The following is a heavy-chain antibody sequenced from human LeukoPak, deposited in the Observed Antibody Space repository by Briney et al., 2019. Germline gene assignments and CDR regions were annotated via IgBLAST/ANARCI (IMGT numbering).Heavy chain of an antibody. CDR2: INLNSGST. CDR1: GYTFTGYY. V-gene: IGHV1-2*02. CDR3: ARDLSPDTAMPSTHFDY. D-gene: IGHD5-18*01. Sequence: ASVKVSCKASGYTFTGYYMDWVRQAPGQGLEWMGWINLNSGSTSYAQKFQGRVTMTRDTSISTAYMELSRLRSDDTAVYYCARDLSPDTAMPSTHFDYWGQGTLVTVSS. J-gene: IGHJ4*02.